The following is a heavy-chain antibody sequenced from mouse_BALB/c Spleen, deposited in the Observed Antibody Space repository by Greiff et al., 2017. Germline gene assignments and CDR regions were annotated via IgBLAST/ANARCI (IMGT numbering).Heavy chain of an antibody. D-gene: IGHD2-3*01. J-gene: IGHJ3*01. CDR3: ARHEGYDGYYGWFAY. CDR2: ISSGGSYT. V-gene: IGHV5-6*01. Sequence: EVQLVESGGDLVKPGGSLKLSCAASGFTFSSYGMSWVRQTPDKRLEWVATISSGGSYTYYPDSVKGRFTISRDNAKNTLYLQMSSLKSEDTAMYYCARHEGYDGYYGWFAYWGQGTLVTVSA. CDR1: GFTFSSYG.